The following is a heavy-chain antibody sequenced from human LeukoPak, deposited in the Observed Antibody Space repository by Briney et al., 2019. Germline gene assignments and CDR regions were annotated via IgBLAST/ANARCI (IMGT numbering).Heavy chain of an antibody. Sequence: ASVKVSCKASGYTFTSYGITWVRQAPGQGLEWMGWINPNSGGTNYAQKFQGRVTMTRDTSISTAYMELSRLTSDDTAVYYCARWFTITSGDYDILTGSYHRGMDVWGQGTTVTVSS. D-gene: IGHD3-9*01. CDR2: INPNSGGT. J-gene: IGHJ6*02. V-gene: IGHV1-2*02. CDR3: ARWFTITSGDYDILTGSYHRGMDV. CDR1: GYTFTSYG.